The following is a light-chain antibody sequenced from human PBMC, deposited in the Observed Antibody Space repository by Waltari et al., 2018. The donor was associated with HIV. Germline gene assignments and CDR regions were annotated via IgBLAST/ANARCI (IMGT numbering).Light chain of an antibody. V-gene: IGKV1-5*03. J-gene: IGKJ5*01. CDR1: QSISSW. Sequence: DIQMTQSPSTLSASVGDSVTITCRASQSISSWFAWYQQKPGKAPKLLIYNASSLESGVPSRFSGSGSGTEFTLTISSLQPDDFATYYCQQYNSFPINFGQGTRVEIK. CDR3: QQYNSFPIN. CDR2: NAS.